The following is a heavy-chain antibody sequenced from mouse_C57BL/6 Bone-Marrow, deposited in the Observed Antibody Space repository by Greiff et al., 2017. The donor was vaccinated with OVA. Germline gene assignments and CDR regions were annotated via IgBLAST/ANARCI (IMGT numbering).Heavy chain of an antibody. V-gene: IGHV1-42*01. D-gene: IGHD2-1*01. CDR1: GYPFPGYY. CDR3: ARSIYYGNYVGAMDY. Sequence: VQLQQSGPELVKPGASVKISCKASGYPFPGYYMTWVKQSPEKSLEWIGEINPSTGGTTYNQKFKAKATLTVDKSSSTAYMQLKSLTSEDSAVYYCARSIYYGNYVGAMDYWGQGTSVTVSS. CDR2: INPSTGGT. J-gene: IGHJ4*01.